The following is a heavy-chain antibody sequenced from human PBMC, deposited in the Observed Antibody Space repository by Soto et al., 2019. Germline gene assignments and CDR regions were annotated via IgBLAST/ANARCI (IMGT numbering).Heavy chain of an antibody. CDR2: ISSSSYI. Sequence: LRLSCAASGFTFSSYSMNWVRQAPGKGLEWVSSISSSSYIYYADSLKGRFTISRDNAKNSLYLQMNSLRAEDTAVYYCARCFDILTGPDYWGQGTLVTVSS. CDR1: GFTFSSYS. J-gene: IGHJ4*02. V-gene: IGHV3-21*01. D-gene: IGHD3-9*01. CDR3: ARCFDILTGPDY.